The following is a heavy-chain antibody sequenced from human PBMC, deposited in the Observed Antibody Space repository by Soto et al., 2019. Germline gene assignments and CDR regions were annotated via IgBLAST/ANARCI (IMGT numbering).Heavy chain of an antibody. V-gene: IGHV1-69*13. CDR1: GGTFSSYA. CDR2: IIPIFGTA. CDR3: ARHFGSGWFLYYFDY. D-gene: IGHD6-19*01. Sequence: GASVKVSCKASGGTFSSYAISWVRQAPGQGLEWMGGIIPIFGTANYAQKFQGRVTITADESTSTAYMELSSLRSEDTAVYYCARHFGSGWFLYYFDYWGQGTQVTVSS. J-gene: IGHJ4*02.